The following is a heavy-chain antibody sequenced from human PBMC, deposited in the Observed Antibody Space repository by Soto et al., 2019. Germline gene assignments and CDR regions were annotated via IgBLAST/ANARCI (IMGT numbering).Heavy chain of an antibody. V-gene: IGHV4-31*03. J-gene: IGHJ4*02. Sequence: QVQLQESGPGLVKPSQTLSLTCTVSGGSISSGGYYWRWIRQHPGKGLEWTGYISYSVTTYDIPSLKSRVTISVDTSKNQFSLRLSSVTAADTAVYHCARKATVTTCFDYWGQGTLVTVSS. CDR2: ISYSVTT. D-gene: IGHD4-17*01. CDR1: GGSISSGGYY. CDR3: ARKATVTTCFDY.